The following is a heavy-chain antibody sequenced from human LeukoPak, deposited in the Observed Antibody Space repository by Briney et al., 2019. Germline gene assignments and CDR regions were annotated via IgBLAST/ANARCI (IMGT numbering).Heavy chain of an antibody. CDR3: ATETNGRHYDY. J-gene: IGHJ4*02. CDR2: IGPTGSDR. D-gene: IGHD1-14*01. CDR1: GLTFSTSG. V-gene: IGHV3-21*06. Sequence: GGSLRLSCTASGLTFSTSGFNWVRQAPGKGLVWVASIGPTGSDRYYADSIKGRFTISRDNANNFLYLQMNSLRAEDTAVYYCATETNGRHYDYWGQGTLLTVSS.